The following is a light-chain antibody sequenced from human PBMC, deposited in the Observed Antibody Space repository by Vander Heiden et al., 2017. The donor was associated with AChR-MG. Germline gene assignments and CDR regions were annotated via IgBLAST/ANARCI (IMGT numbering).Light chain of an antibody. CDR1: SSNIGNNV. CDR3: AAWDDSLNGWV. CDR2: HND. J-gene: IGLJ3*02. V-gene: IGLV1-36*01. Sequence: QSVLTQPPSVSEAPRQRVTISCFGSSSNIGNNVVNWYQQLSGKAPKLLIYHNDLLPSGVSDRFSGSKFGTSASLAISGLQSEDEADYYCAAWDDSLNGWVFGGGTKLTVL.